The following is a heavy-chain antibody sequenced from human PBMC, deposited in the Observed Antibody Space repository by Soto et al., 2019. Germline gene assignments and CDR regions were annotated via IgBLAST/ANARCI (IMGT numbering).Heavy chain of an antibody. CDR1: GFTFSSFA. V-gene: IGHV3-23*01. D-gene: IGHD2-8*01. Sequence: EVLLLESGGALVQPGGSLRLSCAASGFTFSSFAMSWVRQAPEKGLEWVSGISAGGGNTYYADSVKGRFTISRDNSKNTLYLQMNSLRAADTATYYCARDVMKAFDYWGQGTLVTVSS. CDR3: ARDVMKAFDY. J-gene: IGHJ4*02. CDR2: ISAGGGNT.